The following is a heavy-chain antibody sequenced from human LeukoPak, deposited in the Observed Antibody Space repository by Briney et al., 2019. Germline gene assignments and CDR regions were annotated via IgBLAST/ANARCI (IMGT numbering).Heavy chain of an antibody. CDR3: ARLDPLGFNF. Sequence: SETLSLTCTVSGGSTSSSSYYWGWIRQPPGKGLEWIGSIDYSGNTPYNPSLKSRVTMSVDTSKNQISLKVSSVTAADTAVYYCARLDPLGFNFWGQGTLVTVSS. CDR1: GGSTSSSSYY. J-gene: IGHJ4*02. CDR2: IDYSGNT. V-gene: IGHV4-39*01.